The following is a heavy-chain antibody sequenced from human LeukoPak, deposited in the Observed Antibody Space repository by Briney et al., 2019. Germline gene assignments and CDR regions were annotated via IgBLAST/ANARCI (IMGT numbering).Heavy chain of an antibody. D-gene: IGHD2-21*02. J-gene: IGHJ3*02. CDR1: GFSFSTQR. V-gene: IGHV3-74*01. CDR3: AREVVTADYDAFDI. Sequence: GGSLRLSCAASGFSFSTQRMHWVRQAPGKGLVWVSYINIDERITGYADSVKGRFTISRDNAKNTLYLQMNSLRAEDTAVYYCAREVVTADYDAFDIWGQGTMVTVSS. CDR2: INIDERIT.